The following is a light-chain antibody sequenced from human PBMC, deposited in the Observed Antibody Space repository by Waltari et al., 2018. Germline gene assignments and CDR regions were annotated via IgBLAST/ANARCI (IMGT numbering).Light chain of an antibody. CDR2: GAS. V-gene: IGKV3-20*01. J-gene: IGKJ2*01. CDR1: QSLSSSY. CDR3: QQYDSTPYT. Sequence: IVLTQSPDTLSLSPGDRAAPACRASQSLSSSYLAWYQQKPGQAPRLLIYGASSRATGIPDRFSGSGSETDFTLTISRLEPEDFAVYYCQQYDSTPYTFGQGTKLEIK.